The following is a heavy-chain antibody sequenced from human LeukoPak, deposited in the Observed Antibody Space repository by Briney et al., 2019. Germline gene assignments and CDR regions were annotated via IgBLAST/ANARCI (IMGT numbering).Heavy chain of an antibody. CDR2: IRYDGSNK. CDR3: AKGVRLSSGYRFDP. Sequence: GGSLRLSCAASGFTFSSYGMHWVREAPGNGLEWVAFIRYDGSNKYYADSVKGRFTISRENSKSTLYLQMDSLRAEDTAVYYCAKGVRLSSGYRFDPWGQGTLVTVSS. CDR1: GFTFSSYG. J-gene: IGHJ5*02. D-gene: IGHD3-22*01. V-gene: IGHV3-30*02.